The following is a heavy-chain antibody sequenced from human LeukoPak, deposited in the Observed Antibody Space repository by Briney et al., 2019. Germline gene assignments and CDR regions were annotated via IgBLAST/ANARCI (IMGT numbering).Heavy chain of an antibody. D-gene: IGHD3-10*01. V-gene: IGHV3-74*01. CDR2: INSDGSST. CDR3: ARDTVSHYYGSGSYDY. Sequence: PGGSLRLSCAASGFTFSSYWMHWVRQAPGKGLVWVSRINSDGSSTSYADSVKGRFTISRDNAKNTLYLQLNSLRAEDTAVYYCARDTVSHYYGSGSYDYWGQGTLVTVPS. J-gene: IGHJ4*02. CDR1: GFTFSSYW.